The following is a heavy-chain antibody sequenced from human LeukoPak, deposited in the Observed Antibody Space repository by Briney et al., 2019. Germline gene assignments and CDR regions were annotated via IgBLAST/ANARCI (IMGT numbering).Heavy chain of an antibody. J-gene: IGHJ5*02. CDR1: GGSISSYY. V-gene: IGHV4-59*01. CDR3: ARATRYGSGHNWFDP. D-gene: IGHD3-10*01. Sequence: SETLSLTCTVSGGSISSYYWSWVRQPPGKGLEWMGYIYYSGSTNYYPSLKSRVTISVDTSKNQFSPTLSSVTAADTAVYYCARATRYGSGHNWFDPWGQGTLVTVSS. CDR2: IYYSGST.